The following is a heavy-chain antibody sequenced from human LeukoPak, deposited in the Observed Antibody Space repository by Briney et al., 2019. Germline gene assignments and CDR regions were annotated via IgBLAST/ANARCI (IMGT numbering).Heavy chain of an antibody. V-gene: IGHV3-23*01. D-gene: IGHD2-21*02. CDR1: GFTFSSYA. J-gene: IGHJ4*02. Sequence: GGSLRLSCAASGFTFSSYAMSWVRQAPGKGLEWVSAISGSGSTYYADSVKGRFTISRDNSKNTLYLQMNSLRAEDTAVYYCAKDLAYCGGDCYSEPHYWGQGTLVTVSS. CDR3: AKDLAYCGGDCYSEPHY. CDR2: ISGSGST.